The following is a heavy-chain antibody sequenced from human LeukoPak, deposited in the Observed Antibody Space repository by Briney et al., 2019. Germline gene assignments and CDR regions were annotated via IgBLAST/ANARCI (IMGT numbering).Heavy chain of an antibody. CDR2: IFSSGST. J-gene: IGHJ4*02. CDR3: ARDVRYSGYQDY. V-gene: IGHV4-59*01. Sequence: SETLSLTCTVSGDSISTYYWSWIRQPPGKALEWIGYIFSSGSTNYNPSLKSRITISVDTSKNQFSLKLSSVTAADTAVYYCARDVRYSGYQDYWGQGTLVTVSS. CDR1: GDSISTYY. D-gene: IGHD5-12*01.